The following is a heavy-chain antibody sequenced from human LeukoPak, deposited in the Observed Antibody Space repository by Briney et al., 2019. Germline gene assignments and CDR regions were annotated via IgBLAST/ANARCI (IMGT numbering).Heavy chain of an antibody. CDR1: GFTFSSYT. Sequence: GGSLRLSCAASGFTFSSYTMNWVRQAPGKGLEWVSIISSGSSYIHYADSVKGRFTISRDNAKNSLYLQMNSLRAEDKAVYYCARGGGRGDYNERYYFDYWGQGTLVTVSS. J-gene: IGHJ4*02. CDR2: ISSGSSYI. CDR3: ARGGGRGDYNERYYFDY. D-gene: IGHD3-22*01. V-gene: IGHV3-21*04.